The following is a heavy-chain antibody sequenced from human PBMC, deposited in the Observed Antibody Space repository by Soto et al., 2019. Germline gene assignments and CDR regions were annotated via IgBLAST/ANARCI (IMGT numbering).Heavy chain of an antibody. CDR3: ARGDGYIYGNTFDS. D-gene: IGHD5-18*01. Sequence: QVQLVESGGGVVQPGRSLRLSCAASGFTFNNYAMHWVRQAPGKGLAWVAFTSYDGTNKYYADSVTGRFTISRDNSRNTLYLQMNSLRAEDTAVYYCARGDGYIYGNTFDSWGQGTLVTVSS. CDR2: TSYDGTNK. CDR1: GFTFNNYA. J-gene: IGHJ4*02. V-gene: IGHV3-30-3*01.